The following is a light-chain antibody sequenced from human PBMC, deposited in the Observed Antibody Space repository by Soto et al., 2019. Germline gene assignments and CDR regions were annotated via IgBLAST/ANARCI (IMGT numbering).Light chain of an antibody. CDR2: GAS. J-gene: IGKJ3*01. CDR3: KQCTTRPH. Sequence: EVVLTQSPATLSLSPGDRAALSCKASQSVHNYLDWYQQKPGQAPRLLIYGASNRATGIPARFSGSGSGTGFTLTISGLELEDFAVYYCKQCTTRPHFGPAPRWIS. CDR1: QSVHNY. V-gene: IGKV3-11*01.